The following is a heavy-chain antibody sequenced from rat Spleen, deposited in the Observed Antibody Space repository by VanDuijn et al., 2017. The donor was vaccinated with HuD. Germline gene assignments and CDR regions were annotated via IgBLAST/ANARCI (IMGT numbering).Heavy chain of an antibody. J-gene: IGHJ1*01. CDR3: ARHSDGGYSPYWYFDF. D-gene: IGHD1-11*01. CDR2: ISPSGGST. CDR1: GFTFSNYG. Sequence: EVQLVESGGGLVQPGRSLKLSCAASGFTFSNYGMHWIRQAPTKGLEWVASISPSGGSTYYRDSVKGRLTISRNNAKSTLYLQMDSLRSEDTATYYCARHSDGGYSPYWYFDFWGPGTMVTVSS. V-gene: IGHV5-19*01.